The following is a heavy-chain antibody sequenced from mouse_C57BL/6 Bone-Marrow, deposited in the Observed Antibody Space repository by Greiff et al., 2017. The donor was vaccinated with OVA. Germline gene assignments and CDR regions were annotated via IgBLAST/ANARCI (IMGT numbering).Heavy chain of an antibody. V-gene: IGHV5-16*01. D-gene: IGHD1-1*01. CDR1: GFTFSDYY. Sequence: EVKLVESEGGLVQPGSSMKLSCTASGFTFSDYYMAWVRQVPEKGLEWVANINYDGSSTYYLDSLKSRFIISRDNAKNILYLQMSSLKSEDTATYYCARIITTVVSYFDYWGQGTTLTVSS. J-gene: IGHJ2*01. CDR3: ARIITTVVSYFDY. CDR2: INYDGSST.